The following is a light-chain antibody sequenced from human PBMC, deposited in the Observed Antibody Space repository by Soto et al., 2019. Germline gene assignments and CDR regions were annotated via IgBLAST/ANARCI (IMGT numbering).Light chain of an antibody. CDR1: SGHTSYA. J-gene: IGLJ3*02. CDR3: QTWGTVIKWV. CDR2: LNSDGSH. V-gene: IGLV4-69*01. Sequence: QSVLTQSPSASASLGASVKLTCTLSSGHTSYAIAWHQQQPEKGPRYLMNLNSDGSHSRGDGIPDRFSGSSSGAERYLTISSLQSEDEADYYCQTWGTVIKWVFGGGTKLTVL.